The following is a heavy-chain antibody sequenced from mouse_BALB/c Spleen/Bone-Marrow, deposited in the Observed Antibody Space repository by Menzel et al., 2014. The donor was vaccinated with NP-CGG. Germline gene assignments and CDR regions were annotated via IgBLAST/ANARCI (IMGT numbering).Heavy chain of an antibody. V-gene: IGHV1S56*01. CDR1: GYTFTSYY. J-gene: IGHJ4*01. D-gene: IGHD2-14*01. CDR3: ARGDYYRSPMDY. CDR2: IYPGNVNT. Sequence: QVQLQQPGPELVKPGSSVRISSKASGYTFTSYYIHWVKQRPGQGLEWIGWIYPGNVNTNYNEKFEDKATLTADKSSSTAYMHLSSLTSEDSAVYFCARGDYYRSPMDYWGQGTSVTVSS.